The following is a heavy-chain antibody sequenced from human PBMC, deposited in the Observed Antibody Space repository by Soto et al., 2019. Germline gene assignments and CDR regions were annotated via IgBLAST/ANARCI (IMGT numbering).Heavy chain of an antibody. CDR2: ISGYNDNT. CDR1: GYTFSGYS. D-gene: IGHD2-21*01. J-gene: IGHJ6*02. Sequence: QVVLEQSGGEVKKPGASVKVSCKASGYTFSGYSITWVRQAPGQGLEWMGRISGYNDNTNYARTLRGRLTLTTDTSTSTAYMELRSLTSDDTAVYYCARDVFCGGAPACPDMDVWGQGTTVTVSS. V-gene: IGHV1-18*04. CDR3: ARDVFCGGAPACPDMDV.